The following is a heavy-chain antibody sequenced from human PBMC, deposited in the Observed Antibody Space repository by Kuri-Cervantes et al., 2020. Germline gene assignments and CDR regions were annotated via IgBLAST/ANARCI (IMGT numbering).Heavy chain of an antibody. CDR1: GFTVSSNY. J-gene: IGHJ4*02. Sequence: GESLKISCAASGFTVSSNYMSWVRQAPGKGLEWVSSISSSSSYIYYADSVKGRFTISRDNAKNSLYLQMNSLRAEDTAVYYCAKGPMRGYSGYPKQGYFDYWGQGTLVTVSS. CDR2: ISSSSSYI. D-gene: IGHD5-12*01. V-gene: IGHV3-21*01. CDR3: AKGPMRGYSGYPKQGYFDY.